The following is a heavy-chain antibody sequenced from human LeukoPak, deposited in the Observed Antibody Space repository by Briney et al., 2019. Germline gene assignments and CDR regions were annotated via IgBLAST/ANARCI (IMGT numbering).Heavy chain of an antibody. CDR3: AKDRHYYGSGSYSSY. D-gene: IGHD3-10*01. V-gene: IGHV3-23*03. Sequence: GGSLRLSCAASGFTFSSYALTWVRQAPGKGLEWVSSISTGGGSTYYADSVKGRFTISRDNSKNTMYLQMNSLRAEDTAVYYCAKDRHYYGSGSYSSYWGQGTLVTVSS. CDR2: ISTGGGST. CDR1: GFTFSSYA. J-gene: IGHJ4*02.